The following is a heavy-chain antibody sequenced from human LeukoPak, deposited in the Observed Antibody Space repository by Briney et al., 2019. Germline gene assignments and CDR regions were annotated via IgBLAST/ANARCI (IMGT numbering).Heavy chain of an antibody. D-gene: IGHD3-10*01. CDR1: GYTFNRYG. V-gene: IGHV1-18*01. CDR2: ISTYNGDT. Sequence: ASVKVSCKASGYTFNRYGITWVRQAPGQGLEWMGWISTYNGDTDYAQNVQGRITVTTEISTSTVYMELRSLRSDDTAVYYCARTYSAYFSNSELDNWGQGTLVTVSS. J-gene: IGHJ4*02. CDR3: ARTYSAYFSNSELDN.